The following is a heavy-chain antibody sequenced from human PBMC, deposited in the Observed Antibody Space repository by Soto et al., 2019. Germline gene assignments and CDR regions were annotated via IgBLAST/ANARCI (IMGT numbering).Heavy chain of an antibody. Sequence: QVQLVESGGGAVQPGGSLRLSCEASGFRFSSFAMHWVRQTPGKGLEWLAVIAYDGSNKVYADSVRGRLAISRDNSKNTLYLQLTSLRPEDTGIYYCATYCSSVSCYSGWSGDWGQGTAVTVSS. V-gene: IGHV3-30*09. CDR1: GFRFSSFA. D-gene: IGHD2-2*01. CDR2: IAYDGSNK. J-gene: IGHJ4*02. CDR3: ATYCSSVSCYSGWSGD.